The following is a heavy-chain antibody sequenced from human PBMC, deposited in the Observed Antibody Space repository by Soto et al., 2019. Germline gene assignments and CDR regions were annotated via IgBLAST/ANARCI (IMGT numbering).Heavy chain of an antibody. D-gene: IGHD3-16*01. V-gene: IGHV4-61*08. J-gene: IGHJ5*02. CDR3: ATIPVHTYMINSFDP. Sequence: SETLSLTCTVSGGSVSSWDYYWIWIRQPPGQGLDCIGYIYYSGTTNYNPSLKSRASISLYTSKNQFSLRLTSVPDADTAVYYCATIPVHTYMINSFDPWGQGTLVTVSS. CDR2: IYYSGTT. CDR1: GGSVSSWDYY.